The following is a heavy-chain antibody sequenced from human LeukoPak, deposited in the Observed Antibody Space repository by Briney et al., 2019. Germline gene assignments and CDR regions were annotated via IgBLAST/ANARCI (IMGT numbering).Heavy chain of an antibody. Sequence: PSETLSLTCTVSGGSISSYYWSWIRQPPGKGLEWIGYIYTSGSTNYNPSLKSRVTISVDTSKNQFSLKLSSVTAADTAVYYCARQFAYDSSAYYHGAFDIWGQGTKVTVSS. J-gene: IGHJ3*02. D-gene: IGHD3-22*01. CDR3: ARQFAYDSSAYYHGAFDI. CDR1: GGSISSYY. CDR2: IYTSGST. V-gene: IGHV4-4*09.